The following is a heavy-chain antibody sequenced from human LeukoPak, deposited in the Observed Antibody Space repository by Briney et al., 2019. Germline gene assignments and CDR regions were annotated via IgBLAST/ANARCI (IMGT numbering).Heavy chain of an antibody. CDR3: ARAYCGGDCYSYYFDY. CDR1: GFTFSHFW. V-gene: IGHV3-7*01. J-gene: IGHJ4*02. D-gene: IGHD2-21*02. Sequence: GGSLRLSCAASGFTFSHFWMSWVRQAPGKGLEWVAYIKKTGSETYYVDSVKGRFTISRDNSKNTLYLQMNSLRAEDTAVYYCARAYCGGDCYSYYFDYWGQGTLVTVSS. CDR2: IKKTGSET.